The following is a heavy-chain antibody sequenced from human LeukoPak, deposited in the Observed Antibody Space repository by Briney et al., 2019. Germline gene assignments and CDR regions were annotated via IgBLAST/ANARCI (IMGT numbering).Heavy chain of an antibody. CDR1: GYSISSGYY. CDR2: IYHSGST. Sequence: SETLSLTCTVSGYSISSGYYWGWIRQPPGKGLEWIGSIYHSGSTYYNPSLKSRVTISVDTSKNQFSLKLSSVTAADTAVYYCARGTYSSGWYEDLYWGQGTLVTVSS. CDR3: ARGTYSSGWYEDLY. V-gene: IGHV4-38-2*02. J-gene: IGHJ4*02. D-gene: IGHD6-19*01.